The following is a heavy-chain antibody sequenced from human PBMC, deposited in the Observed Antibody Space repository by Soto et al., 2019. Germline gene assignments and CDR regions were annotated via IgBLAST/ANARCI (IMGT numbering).Heavy chain of an antibody. V-gene: IGHV3-33*01. J-gene: IGHJ6*02. Sequence: GSLRLSCAASGFTFSSYGMHWVRQAPGKGLEWVAVIWYDGSNKYYADSVKGRFTISRDNSKNTLYLQMNSLRAEDTAVYYCARDYFRLDAYQYYYYYGMDVWGQGTTVTVSS. CDR1: GFTFSSYG. CDR2: IWYDGSNK. D-gene: IGHD3-10*02. CDR3: ARDYFRLDAYQYYYYYGMDV.